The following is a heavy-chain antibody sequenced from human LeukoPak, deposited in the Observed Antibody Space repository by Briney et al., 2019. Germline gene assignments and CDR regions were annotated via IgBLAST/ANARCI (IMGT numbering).Heavy chain of an antibody. CDR3: ARDGTTLYYGDYADYYFDY. J-gene: IGHJ4*02. D-gene: IGHD4-17*01. V-gene: IGHV3-48*04. Sequence: GGSLRLSCAASGFTFSSYSMSWVRQAPGKGLEWVSYISSSSSTIYYADSVKGRFTISRDNAKNSLYLQMNSLRAEDTAVYYCARDGTTLYYGDYADYYFDYWGQGTLVTVSS. CDR2: ISSSSSTI. CDR1: GFTFSSYS.